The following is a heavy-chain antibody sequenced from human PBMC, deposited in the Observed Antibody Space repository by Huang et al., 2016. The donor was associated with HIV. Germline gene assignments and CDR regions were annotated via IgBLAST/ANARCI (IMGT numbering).Heavy chain of an antibody. J-gene: IGHJ4*02. CDR1: GGSFSGYY. Sequence: GGSFSGYYWSWIRQPPGKGLEWIGEINQSGSTNYNPSLKSRVTISVDTSTNQFSLKLSSVTVADTAVYYCARAYYYYDSSGYLHYFDYWGQGTLVTVSS. CDR2: INQSGST. V-gene: IGHV4-34*01. CDR3: ARAYYYYDSSGYLHYFDY. D-gene: IGHD3-22*01.